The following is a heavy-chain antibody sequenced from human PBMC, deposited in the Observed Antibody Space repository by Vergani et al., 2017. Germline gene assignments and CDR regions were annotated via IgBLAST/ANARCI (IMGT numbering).Heavy chain of an antibody. D-gene: IGHD2-2*01. V-gene: IGHV3-11*01. CDR3: AKLGYCSSTSCYGDAFDI. J-gene: IGHJ3*02. CDR1: GFTFSDYY. Sequence: VQLVESGGGLVKPGGSLRLSCAASGFTFSDYYMSWIRQAPGKGLEWVSYISSSGSTIYYADSVKGRFTISRDNAKNSLYLQMNSLRAEDTAVYYCAKLGYCSSTSCYGDAFDIWGQGTMVTVSS. CDR2: ISSSGSTI.